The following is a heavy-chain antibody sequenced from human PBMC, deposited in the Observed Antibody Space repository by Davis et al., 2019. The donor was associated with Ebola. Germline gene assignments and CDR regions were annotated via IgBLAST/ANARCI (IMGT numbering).Heavy chain of an antibody. CDR2: IIPILGIA. J-gene: IGHJ6*02. V-gene: IGHV1-69*04. CDR1: GGTFSSYA. CDR3: AREYCSSTSCYRYYYYYGMDV. Sequence: SVKVSCKASGGTFSSYAISWVRQAPGQGLEWMGRIIPILGIANYAQKFQGRVTITADKSTSTAYMELSSLRSEDTAVYYCAREYCSSTSCYRYYYYYGMDVWGQGTTVTVS. D-gene: IGHD2-2*01.